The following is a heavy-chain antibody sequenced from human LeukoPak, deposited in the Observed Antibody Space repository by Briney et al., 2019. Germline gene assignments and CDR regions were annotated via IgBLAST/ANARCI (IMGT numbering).Heavy chain of an antibody. CDR2: IKQDGSET. D-gene: IGHD3-3*01. J-gene: IGHJ4*02. CDR3: ARDWDYDFWSGYSPFDY. V-gene: IGHV3-7*01. Sequence: PGGSLRLSCAASGFTFSSYWMSWVRQAPGKGLEWVANIKQDGSETYYVDSVKGRFTISRDNAKNSLYLQMNSLRAEDTAVYYCARDWDYDFWSGYSPFDYWGQGTLVTVSS. CDR1: GFTFSSYW.